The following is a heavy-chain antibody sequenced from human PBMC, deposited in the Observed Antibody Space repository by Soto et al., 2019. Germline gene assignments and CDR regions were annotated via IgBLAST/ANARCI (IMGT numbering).Heavy chain of an antibody. CDR3: AREEGYYYYMDV. V-gene: IGHV1-69*08. CDR2: IIPILGIA. Sequence: QVPLVQSGAEVKKPGSSVKVSCKASGGTFSSYTISWVRQAPGQGLEWMGRIIPILGIANYAQKFQGRVTITADKSTSTAYMELSSLRSEDTAVYYCAREEGYYYYMDVWGKGTTVTVSS. CDR1: GGTFSSYT. J-gene: IGHJ6*03.